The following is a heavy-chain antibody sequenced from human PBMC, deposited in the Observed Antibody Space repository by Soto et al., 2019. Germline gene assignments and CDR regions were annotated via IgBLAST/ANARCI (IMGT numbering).Heavy chain of an antibody. J-gene: IGHJ6*02. D-gene: IGHD6-19*01. V-gene: IGHV5-51*01. CDR3: ARHVSVAGGGYYYGMDV. CDR1: GYSFTSYW. CDR2: IYPGDSDT. Sequence: GESLKISCKGSGYSFTSYWIGWVRQMPGKGLEWMGIIYPGDSDTRYSPSSQGQVTISADKSISTAYLQWSSLKASDTAMYYCARHVSVAGGGYYYGMDVWGQGTTVTVSS.